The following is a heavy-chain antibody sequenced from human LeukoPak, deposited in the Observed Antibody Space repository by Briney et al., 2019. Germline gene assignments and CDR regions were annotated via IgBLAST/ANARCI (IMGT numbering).Heavy chain of an antibody. V-gene: IGHV4-34*01. CDR2: INHSGST. D-gene: IGHD2-15*01. CDR1: GGSFSGYY. J-gene: IGHJ6*02. Sequence: SETLSLTCAVYGGSFSGYYWSWIRQPPGKGLEWIGEINHSGSTNYNPSLKSRVTISVDTSKNQFSLKLSSVTAADTAVYYCARGPCGSRTRRGSRRLSGRYYYYGMDVWGQGTTVTVSS. CDR3: ARGPCGSRTRRGSRRLSGRYYYYGMDV.